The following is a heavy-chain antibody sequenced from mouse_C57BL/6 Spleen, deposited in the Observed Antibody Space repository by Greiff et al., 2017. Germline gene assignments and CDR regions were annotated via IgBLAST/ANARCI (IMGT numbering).Heavy chain of an antibody. Sequence: VQLQQPGAELVMPGASVKLSCKASGYTFTSYWMHWVKQRPGQGLEWIGEIDPSDSYTNYNQKFKGKSTLTVDKSSSTAYMQLSSLTSEDSAVYYCARSGSNYWYFDVWGTRTTVTVSS. D-gene: IGHD2-5*01. J-gene: IGHJ1*03. CDR3: ARSGSNYWYFDV. V-gene: IGHV1-69*01. CDR1: GYTFTSYW. CDR2: IDPSDSYT.